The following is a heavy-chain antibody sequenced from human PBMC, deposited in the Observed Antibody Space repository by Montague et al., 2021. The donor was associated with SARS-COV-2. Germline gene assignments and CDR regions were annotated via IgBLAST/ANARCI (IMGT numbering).Heavy chain of an antibody. CDR1: GFTVSRYS. CDR3: ARDLRWGYYDILTGYYRPLDY. Sequence: SLRLSGAASGFTVSRYSMNWVRQAPGKGLEWVSYISSSSSTLYYSDSVXGRFTISRDNAKNSLYLQMNSLRAEDTAVYYCARDLRWGYYDILTGYYRPLDYWGQGTLVTVSS. CDR2: ISSSSSTL. J-gene: IGHJ4*02. V-gene: IGHV3-48*04. D-gene: IGHD3-9*01.